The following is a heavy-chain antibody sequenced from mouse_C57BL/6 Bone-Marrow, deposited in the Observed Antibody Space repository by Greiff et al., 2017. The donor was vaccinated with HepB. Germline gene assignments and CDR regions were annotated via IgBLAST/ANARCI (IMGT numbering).Heavy chain of an antibody. CDR1: GYTFTDYE. V-gene: IGHV1-15*01. CDR3: TNYGSSSDY. CDR2: IDPETGGT. Sequence: VKLQQSGAELVRPGASVTLSCKASGYTFTDYEMHWVKQTPVHGLEWIGAIDPETGGTAYNQKFKGKAILTADKSSSTAYMELRSLTSEDSAVYYCTNYGSSSDYWGQGTTLTVSS. D-gene: IGHD1-1*01. J-gene: IGHJ2*01.